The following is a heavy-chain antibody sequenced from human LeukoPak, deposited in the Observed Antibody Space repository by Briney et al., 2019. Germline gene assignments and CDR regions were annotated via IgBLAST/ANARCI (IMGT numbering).Heavy chain of an antibody. V-gene: IGHV4-34*01. J-gene: IGHJ5*02. CDR3: ARDSSGWYHWFDP. CDR1: SGSFSGYY. Sequence: SETLSLTCAVYSGSFSGYYWTWFRQPPGKGLEWIGEFNHNWGAKYNPSLRSRATISVDTSKNHLSLSLNSVTAADTAVYYCARDSSGWYHWFDPWGQGTLVTVSS. CDR2: FNHNWGA. D-gene: IGHD6-19*01.